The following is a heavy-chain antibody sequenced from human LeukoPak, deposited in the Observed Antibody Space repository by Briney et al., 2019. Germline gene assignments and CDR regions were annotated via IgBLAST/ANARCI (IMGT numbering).Heavy chain of an antibody. CDR1: GFTFSSYG. J-gene: IGHJ5*02. CDR3: AKGLGQWLLPNWLDP. D-gene: IGHD6-19*01. Sequence: GGSLRLSCAASGFTFSSYGMHWVRQAPGKGLEWVAFIRYDGSNKYYADSVKGRFTISRDNSKNTLYLQMNSLRAEDTAVYYCAKGLGQWLLPNWLDPWGQGTLVTVSS. CDR2: IRYDGSNK. V-gene: IGHV3-30*02.